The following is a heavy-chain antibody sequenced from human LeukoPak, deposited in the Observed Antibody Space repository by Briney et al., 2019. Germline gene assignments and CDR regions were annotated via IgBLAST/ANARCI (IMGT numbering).Heavy chain of an antibody. D-gene: IGHD3-3*01. CDR1: GYSISSGYY. Sequence: SETLSLTCAVSGYSISSGYYWSWIRQPPGKGLEWIGYIYYSGSTNYNPSLKSRVTISVDTSKNQFSLKLSSVTAADTAVYYCARSIEWLRAPMDVWGKGTTVTVSS. V-gene: IGHV4-61*01. CDR2: IYYSGST. J-gene: IGHJ6*03. CDR3: ARSIEWLRAPMDV.